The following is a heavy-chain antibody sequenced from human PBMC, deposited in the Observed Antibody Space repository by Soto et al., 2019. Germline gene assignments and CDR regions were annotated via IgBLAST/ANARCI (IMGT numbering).Heavy chain of an antibody. J-gene: IGHJ4*02. CDR2: INPSDGST. Sequence: ASVEVSCKASGYTFTSYYMHWVRQAPGQGLEWMGIINPSDGSTSYAQKFQDRVTMTRDTSTSTVYMELSSLRSEDTAVYYCARAYIVVAGYLDYWGQGTLVTVS. D-gene: IGHD6-19*01. CDR1: GYTFTSYY. V-gene: IGHV1-46*01. CDR3: ARAYIVVAGYLDY.